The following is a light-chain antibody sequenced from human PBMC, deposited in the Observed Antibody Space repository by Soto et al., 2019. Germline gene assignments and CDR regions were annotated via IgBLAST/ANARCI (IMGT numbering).Light chain of an antibody. V-gene: IGKV1-5*01. J-gene: IGKJ4*01. CDR3: QQYNSYSLT. CDR1: QSISSR. CDR2: DAS. Sequence: DIQMTQSPSTLSASVGDRVTITCRASQSISSRLAWYQQKPGKAPKILIYDASNLESGVPSRFSASGSGREFTLTISSLQPDDFATYYCQQYNSYSLTFGGGTKVEIK.